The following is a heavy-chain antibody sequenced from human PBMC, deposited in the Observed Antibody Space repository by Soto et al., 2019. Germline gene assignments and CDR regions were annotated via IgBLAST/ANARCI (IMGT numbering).Heavy chain of an antibody. CDR2: ISGDGSAT. Sequence: EVQLVESGGGLVQPGGSLRLSCVASGFPFSVYWMYWVRQAPGEGLVWVSRISGDGSATSYADSVKDRFTISRDNAENTLSLQMNSLRGEDTAVYYCARDGTGAAALYIWGQGTLVAVSS. D-gene: IGHD6-13*01. CDR1: GFPFSVYW. V-gene: IGHV3-74*01. J-gene: IGHJ3*02. CDR3: ARDGTGAAALYI.